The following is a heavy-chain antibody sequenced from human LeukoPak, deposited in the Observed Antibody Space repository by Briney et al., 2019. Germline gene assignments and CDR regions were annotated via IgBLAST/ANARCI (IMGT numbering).Heavy chain of an antibody. CDR1: GGSISSYY. CDR3: ATRKLGNDY. CDR2: IYYTET. D-gene: IGHD7-27*01. V-gene: IGHV4-59*01. J-gene: IGHJ4*02. Sequence: SETLSLTCTVSGGSISSYYWSWIRQPPGKGLEWIGYIYYTETSYNPSLKSRVTISADTSKDQFSLKLYSVTAADTAVYYCATRKLGNDYWGQGTLVTVSS.